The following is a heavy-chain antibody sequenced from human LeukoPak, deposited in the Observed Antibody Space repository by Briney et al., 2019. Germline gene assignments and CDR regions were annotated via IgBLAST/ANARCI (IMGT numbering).Heavy chain of an antibody. CDR2: INHSGST. Sequence: PSETLSLTCAVYGGSFSGYYWSWIRQPPGKGLEWIGEINHSGSTNYNPSLKSRVTISVDMSKNQFSLKLSSVTAADTAVYYRASRSSGSYYNDWFDPWGQGTLVTVSS. CDR1: GGSFSGYY. D-gene: IGHD3-10*01. CDR3: ASRSSGSYYNDWFDP. J-gene: IGHJ5*02. V-gene: IGHV4-34*01.